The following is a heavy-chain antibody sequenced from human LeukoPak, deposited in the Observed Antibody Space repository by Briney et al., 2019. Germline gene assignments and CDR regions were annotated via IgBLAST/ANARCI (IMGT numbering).Heavy chain of an antibody. J-gene: IGHJ5*02. Sequence: ASVKVSCKASGYTFTGYYMHWVRQAPGQGLEWMGRINPNSGGTNYAQKFQGRVTMTRDTSISTAYMELSRLSSDDTAVYYCARDSSKRDYDFWSGYYRFDPWGQGTLVTVSS. V-gene: IGHV1-2*06. CDR3: ARDSSKRDYDFWSGYYRFDP. CDR1: GYTFTGYY. CDR2: INPNSGGT. D-gene: IGHD3-3*01.